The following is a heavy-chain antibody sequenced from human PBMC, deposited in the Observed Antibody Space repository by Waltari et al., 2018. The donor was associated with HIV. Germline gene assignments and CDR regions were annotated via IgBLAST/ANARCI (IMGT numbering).Heavy chain of an antibody. D-gene: IGHD3-22*01. CDR2: FSSSSSYI. CDR1: GFTFSSYS. J-gene: IGHJ6*02. Sequence: EVQLVESGGGLVKPGGSLRLSCAASGFTFSSYSMNWVRQAPGKGLEWVSSFSSSSSYIYYADSVKGRFTITRDNAKNSLYLQMNSLRAEDTAVYYCARDLVGSGYRTYYYGMDVWGQGTTVTVSS. V-gene: IGHV3-21*01. CDR3: ARDLVGSGYRTYYYGMDV.